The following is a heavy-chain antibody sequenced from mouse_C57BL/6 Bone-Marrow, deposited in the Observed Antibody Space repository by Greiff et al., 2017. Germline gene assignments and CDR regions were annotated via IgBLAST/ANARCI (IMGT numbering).Heavy chain of an antibody. V-gene: IGHV7-3*01. CDR1: GFTFTDYY. CDR2: IRNKANGYTT. CDR3: ARFLRRVYAMDY. Sequence: EVKLVESGGGLVQPGGSLSLSCAASGFTFTDYYMSWVRQPPGKALEWLGFIRNKANGYTTEYSVSVKGRFTISRDNSQSILYLQMNALRAEDSATYDCARFLRRVYAMDYWGQGTSVTVSS. J-gene: IGHJ4*01.